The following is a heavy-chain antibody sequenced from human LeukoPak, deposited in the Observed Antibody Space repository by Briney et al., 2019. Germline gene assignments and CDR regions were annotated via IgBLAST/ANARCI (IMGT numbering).Heavy chain of an antibody. CDR3: ARGLKDYYGSGSQPGDY. CDR2: MNPNSGNT. J-gene: IGHJ4*02. V-gene: IGHV1-8*01. D-gene: IGHD3-10*01. CDR1: GYTFTSYD. Sequence: ASVKVSCKASGYTFTSYDINWVRQATGQGLEWMGGMNPNSGNTGYAQKFQGRVTMTRNTSISTAYMELSSLRSEDTAVYYCARGLKDYYGSGSQPGDYWGQGPLVTVSS.